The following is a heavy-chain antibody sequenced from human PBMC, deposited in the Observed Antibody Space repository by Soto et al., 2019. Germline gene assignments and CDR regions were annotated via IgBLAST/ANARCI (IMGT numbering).Heavy chain of an antibody. CDR1: GYTFTSYG. CDR2: FSAYNGNT. D-gene: IGHD6-13*01. V-gene: IGHV1-18*01. J-gene: IGHJ6*02. CDR3: ARVKLKISIAAAGTADYYYGMNV. Sequence: ASVKVSCKASGYTFTSYGISWVRQAPGQGLEWMGWFSAYNGNTNYAQKLQGRVTMTTDTSTSTAYMELRSLRSDDTAVYYCARVKLKISIAAAGTADYYYGMNVWGQGTTVTVSS.